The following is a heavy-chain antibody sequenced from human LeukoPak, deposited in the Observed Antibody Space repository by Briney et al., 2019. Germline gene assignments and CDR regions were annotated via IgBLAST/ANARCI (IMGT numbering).Heavy chain of an antibody. CDR1: GFTFTSND. V-gene: IGHV3-53*01. D-gene: IGHD1-26*01. CDR2: IYSGGIT. Sequence: GGSLRLSCAASGFTFTSNDMSWVRQAPGKGLEWVSLIYSGGITYYAESVKGRFTITRDNSKNTLYLRMNSLRAEDTAVYYCAREQVATIRGAFEIWGQGTMVTASS. CDR3: AREQVATIRGAFEI. J-gene: IGHJ3*02.